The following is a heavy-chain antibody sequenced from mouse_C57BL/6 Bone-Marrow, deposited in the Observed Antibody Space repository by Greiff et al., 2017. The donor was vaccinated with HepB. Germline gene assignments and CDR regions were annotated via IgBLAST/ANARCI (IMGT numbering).Heavy chain of an antibody. Sequence: EVKVVESGGGLVQPGGSMKLSCVASGFTFSNYWMNWVRQSPEKGLEWVAQIRLKSDNYATHYAESVKGRFTISRDDSKSSVYLQMNNLRAEDTGIYYCTGLRSTMVTTTLYYFDYWGQGTTLTVSS. CDR2: IRLKSDNYAT. J-gene: IGHJ2*01. D-gene: IGHD2-2*01. CDR3: TGLRSTMVTTTLYYFDY. CDR1: GFTFSNYW. V-gene: IGHV6-3*01.